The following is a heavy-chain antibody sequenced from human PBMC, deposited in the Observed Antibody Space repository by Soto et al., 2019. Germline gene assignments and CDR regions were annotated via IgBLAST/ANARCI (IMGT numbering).Heavy chain of an antibody. V-gene: IGHV3-30*18. Sequence: GGSLRLSCAASGFTFSSYGMHWVRQAPGKGLEWVAVISYDGSNKYYADSVKGRFTISRDNSKNTLYLQMNSLRAEDTAVYYCAKDHVPAANRSYYYYGMDVWGQGTTVTVSS. D-gene: IGHD2-2*01. CDR3: AKDHVPAANRSYYYYGMDV. CDR1: GFTFSSYG. J-gene: IGHJ6*02. CDR2: ISYDGSNK.